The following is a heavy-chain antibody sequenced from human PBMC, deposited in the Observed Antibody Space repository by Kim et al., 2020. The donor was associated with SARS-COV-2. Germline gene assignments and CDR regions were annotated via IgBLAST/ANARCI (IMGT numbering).Heavy chain of an antibody. J-gene: IGHJ6*02. D-gene: IGHD5-18*01. CDR2: IDPSDSYT. CDR3: ARDVDTASGAYYYGMDV. CDR1: GYSFTSYW. V-gene: IGHV5-10-1*01. Sequence: GESLKISCKGSGYSFTSYWISWVRQMPGKGLEWMGRIDPSDSYTNYSPSFQGHVTISADKSISTAYLQWSSLKASDTAMYYCARDVDTASGAYYYGMDVWGQGTTVTVS.